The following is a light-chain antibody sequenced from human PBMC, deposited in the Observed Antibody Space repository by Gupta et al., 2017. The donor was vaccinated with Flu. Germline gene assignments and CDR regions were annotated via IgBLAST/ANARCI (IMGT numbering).Light chain of an antibody. CDR3: SSYTSSNTFA. Sequence: QSALTQPPSVSGSPGQSVTISCTGTGSDIGTYNRVSWYQQSPGTAPKLMIYEVSKRPSGVPDRFSGSKSGNSASLTISGLQGEDEADYYCSSYTSSNTFAFGTGTKVTVL. CDR1: GSDIGTYNR. CDR2: EVS. V-gene: IGLV2-18*02. J-gene: IGLJ1*01.